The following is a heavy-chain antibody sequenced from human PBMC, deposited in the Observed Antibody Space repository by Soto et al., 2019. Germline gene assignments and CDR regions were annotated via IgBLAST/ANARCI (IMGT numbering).Heavy chain of an antibody. J-gene: IGHJ4*02. CDR2: MTPNSGDT. V-gene: IGHV1-8*01. CDR1: GYTFSNDD. Sequence: ASVKVSCKASGYTFSNDDINWVRQAPGQGVEWVGWMTPNSGDTDHAQKFQGRLTLTRDTSISTASMEPSSLRSEDRAVYYCVSGAKYGGFDSFDYGGQGSLVTVSS. D-gene: IGHD5-12*01. CDR3: VSGAKYGGFDSFDY.